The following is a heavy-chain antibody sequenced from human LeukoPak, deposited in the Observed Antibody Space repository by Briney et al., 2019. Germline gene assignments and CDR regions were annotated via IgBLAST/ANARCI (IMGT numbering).Heavy chain of an antibody. CDR1: GGSISDHY. V-gene: IGHV4-59*08. Sequence: SETLSLTCSVSGGSISDHYWGWIRQPPGKRLEWIGYTSYSGSTAYNPSLKSRVTLSVDTSKNQFSLNVNSVTAADTAVYYCARHGPPRADQLASFDYWGQGTLVTVSS. J-gene: IGHJ4*02. D-gene: IGHD6-13*01. CDR3: ARHGPPRADQLASFDY. CDR2: TSYSGST.